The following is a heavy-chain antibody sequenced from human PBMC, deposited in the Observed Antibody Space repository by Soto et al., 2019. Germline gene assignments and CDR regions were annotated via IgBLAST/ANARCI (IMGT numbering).Heavy chain of an antibody. CDR3: AKIAVSGIDY. V-gene: IGHV3-48*02. CDR2: IHSSSTII. D-gene: IGHD6-19*01. J-gene: IGHJ4*02. CDR1: GFTFCSYG. Sequence: PGGSLRLSCAASGFTFCSYGMHWVRQAPGKGLEWVSYIHSSSTIIYYADSVKGRFTISRDNAKNSLYLQMNSLRDEDTAVYYCAKIAVSGIDYWGQGTLVTVSS.